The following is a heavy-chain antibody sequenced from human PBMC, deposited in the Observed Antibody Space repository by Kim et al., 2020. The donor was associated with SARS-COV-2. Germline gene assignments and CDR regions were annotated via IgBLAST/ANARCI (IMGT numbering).Heavy chain of an antibody. J-gene: IGHJ3*02. CDR1: GGSISSYY. D-gene: IGHD2-2*01. Sequence: SETLSLTCTVSGGSISSYYWSWIRQPPGKGLEWIGYIYYSGSTNYNPSLKSRVTISVDTSKNQFSLKLSSVTAADTAVYYCARVSSTNRLDAFDIWGQGTMVTVSS. CDR2: IYYSGST. V-gene: IGHV4-59*13. CDR3: ARVSSTNRLDAFDI.